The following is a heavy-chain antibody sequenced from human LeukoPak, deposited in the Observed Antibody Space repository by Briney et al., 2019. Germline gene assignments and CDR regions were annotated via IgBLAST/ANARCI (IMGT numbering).Heavy chain of an antibody. V-gene: IGHV3-23*01. J-gene: IGHJ4*02. Sequence: HPGGSLRLSCAASGFTFSSYAMSWVRQAPGKGLEWVSTISGGGRSTDYADSVKGQFTISRDNSKNTLYLQMNSLRAEDTAVYYCARERYFDHWGQGTLVTVSS. CDR1: GFTFSSYA. CDR3: ARERYFDH. CDR2: ISGGGRST.